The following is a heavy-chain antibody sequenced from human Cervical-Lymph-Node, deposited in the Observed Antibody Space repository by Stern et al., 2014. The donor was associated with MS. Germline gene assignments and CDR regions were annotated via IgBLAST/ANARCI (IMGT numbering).Heavy chain of an antibody. CDR1: GYTFTSYW. Sequence: EVQLVESGAEVKKPGESLKISCRGSGYTFTSYWIGWVRQMPGKGLEWMGSIYPGDSDTRYRPYLQGQVIISADRVNSSAYLQWDSLKASDSAMYYCARILDHGDFEDYWGQGTLVTVSS. CDR3: ARILDHGDFEDY. V-gene: IGHV5-51*01. D-gene: IGHD2-21*01. J-gene: IGHJ4*02. CDR2: IYPGDSDT.